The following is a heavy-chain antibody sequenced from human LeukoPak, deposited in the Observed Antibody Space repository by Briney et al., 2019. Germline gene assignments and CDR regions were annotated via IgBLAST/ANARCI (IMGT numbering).Heavy chain of an antibody. CDR2: ISGSGSTT. CDR1: GFTFSSYV. CDR3: AKDPSPLR. J-gene: IGHJ4*02. Sequence: PGASLRLSCAASGFTFSSYVMTWVRQAPGNGLEWVSGISGSGSTTYYADSVKGRFTISRDNSKNTLYLQMNSLRGEDTAVYYCAKDPSPLRWGQGTLVTVSS. V-gene: IGHV3-23*01.